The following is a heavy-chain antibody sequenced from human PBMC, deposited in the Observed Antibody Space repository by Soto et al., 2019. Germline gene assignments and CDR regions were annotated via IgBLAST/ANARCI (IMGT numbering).Heavy chain of an antibody. CDR2: INSDGSST. CDR3: ARLGYYDSSGYYYPRGFDY. J-gene: IGHJ4*02. D-gene: IGHD3-22*01. CDR1: GFTFSSYW. V-gene: IGHV3-74*01. Sequence: PGGSLRLSCAAFGFTFSSYWMHWVRQAPGKGLVWVSRINSDGSSTSYADSVKGRFTISRDNAKNTLYLQMNSLRAEDTAVYYCARLGYYDSSGYYYPRGFDYWGQGTLVTVSS.